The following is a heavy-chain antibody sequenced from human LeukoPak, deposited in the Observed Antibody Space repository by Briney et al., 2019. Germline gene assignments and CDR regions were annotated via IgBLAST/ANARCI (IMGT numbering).Heavy chain of an antibody. V-gene: IGHV3-7*01. D-gene: IGHD1-26*01. CDR2: IKEDGSEK. CDR3: ASALVGAFDY. CDR1: RFTFGRSW. J-gene: IGHJ4*02. Sequence: GGSLRLSCAASRFTFGRSWMIWVRQAPGKGLEWVANIKEDGSEKYYVDSVKGRFTISRDNAKNSLYLQMNSLRADDTAVYYCASALVGAFDYWGQGTLVTVSS.